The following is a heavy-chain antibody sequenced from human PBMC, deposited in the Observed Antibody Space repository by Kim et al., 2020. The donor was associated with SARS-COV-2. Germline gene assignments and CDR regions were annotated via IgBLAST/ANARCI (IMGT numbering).Heavy chain of an antibody. Sequence: SETLSLTCTVSGGSISSYYWSWIRQPPGKGLEWIGYIYYSGSTNYNPSLKSRVTISVDTSKNQFSLKLSSVTAADTAVYYCARLPALGDPYYYGMDVWGQGTTVTVSS. CDR1: GGSISSYY. D-gene: IGHD3-16*01. J-gene: IGHJ6*02. CDR2: IYYSGST. CDR3: ARLPALGDPYYYGMDV. V-gene: IGHV4-59*01.